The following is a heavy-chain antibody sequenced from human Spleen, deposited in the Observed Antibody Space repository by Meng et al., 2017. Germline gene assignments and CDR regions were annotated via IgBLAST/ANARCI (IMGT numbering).Heavy chain of an antibody. V-gene: IGHV3-30*01. CDR3: ARLGLENYYDSSGYS. J-gene: IGHJ5*02. CDR1: GFTFSSYT. CDR2: ISSDGSNN. Sequence: GESLKISCAASGFTFSSYTMHWVRQAPGKGLEWVALISSDGSNNYYADSVKGRFTISRDNSKNTLYLQINSLRAEDTAVYHCARLGLENYYDSSGYSWGQGTLVTVSS. D-gene: IGHD3-22*01.